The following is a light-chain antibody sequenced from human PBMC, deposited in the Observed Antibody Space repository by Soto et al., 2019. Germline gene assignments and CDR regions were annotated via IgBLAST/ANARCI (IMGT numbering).Light chain of an antibody. CDR1: SSNIGSNT. CDR2: GNN. CDR3: AAWDDSLSGYV. J-gene: IGLJ1*01. V-gene: IGLV1-44*01. Sequence: QSALTQPPSASGTPGQRVTISCSGSSSNIGSNTVNWYQHLPGTAPKLLMHGNNQRPSGVPDRFSGSKSGTSASLAISGLQSEDEADYYCAAWDDSLSGYVFGTGTKVTV.